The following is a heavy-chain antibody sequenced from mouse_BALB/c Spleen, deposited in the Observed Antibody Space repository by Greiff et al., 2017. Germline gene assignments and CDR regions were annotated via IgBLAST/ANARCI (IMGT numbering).Heavy chain of an antibody. CDR3: ARNYPVVPFDY. V-gene: IGHV2-2*02. Sequence: VKVVESGPGLVQPSQSLSITCTVSGFSLTSYGVHWVRQSPGKGLEWLGVIWSGGSTDYNAAFISRLSISKDNSKSQVFFKMNSLQANDTAIYYCARNYPVVPFDYWGQGTTLTVSS. J-gene: IGHJ2*01. CDR1: GFSLTSYG. CDR2: IWSGGST. D-gene: IGHD1-1*01.